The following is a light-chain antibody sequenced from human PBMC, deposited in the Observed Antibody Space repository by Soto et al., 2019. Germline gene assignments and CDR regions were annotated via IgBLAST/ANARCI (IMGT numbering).Light chain of an antibody. CDR3: LQDINYPWT. Sequence: MQLTQSPSSLSASVGDRVTITCRASQGISSYLAWYQQKPGKAPKLLIYAASTLQSGVPSRFSGSGSGTEFTLTISSLQPEDSATYYCLQDINYPWTFGQGTKVDI. V-gene: IGKV1-9*01. CDR2: AAS. CDR1: QGISSY. J-gene: IGKJ1*01.